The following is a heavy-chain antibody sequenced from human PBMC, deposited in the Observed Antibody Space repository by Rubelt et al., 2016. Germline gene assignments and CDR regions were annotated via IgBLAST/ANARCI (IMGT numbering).Heavy chain of an antibody. D-gene: IGHD1-26*01. CDR3: ARRGSGSYYQAGFDP. CDR2: IYYSGNT. J-gene: IGHJ5*02. CDR1: GGSISGSSYY. Sequence: QLQLQESGPGLVKPSETLSLTCTVSGGSISGSSYYWGWIRQPPGKGLEWIGSIYYSGNTYYNPSLKSRVTISVDTSKNQFSLKLSSVTAADTAVYYCARRGSGSYYQAGFDPWGQGTLVTVSS. V-gene: IGHV4-39*01.